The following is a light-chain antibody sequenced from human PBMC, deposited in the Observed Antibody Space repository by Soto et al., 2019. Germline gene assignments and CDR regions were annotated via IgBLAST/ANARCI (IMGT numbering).Light chain of an antibody. CDR3: QHYGNSVFT. V-gene: IGKV3-20*01. Sequence: IVLTQSPGTLSLSPGERATLSCRASQSVISTYLAWFQHPPCQAPRLLIYGTSIRASGIPDRFSGSGSGTDFSLTISRLEPEDFAVYYCQHYGNSVFTFGHGTRLEIK. J-gene: IGKJ5*01. CDR1: QSVISTY. CDR2: GTS.